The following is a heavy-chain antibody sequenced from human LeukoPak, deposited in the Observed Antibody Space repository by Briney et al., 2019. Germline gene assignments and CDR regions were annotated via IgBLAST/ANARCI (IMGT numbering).Heavy chain of an antibody. J-gene: IGHJ1*01. CDR1: GGSLSRYY. CDR2: IYYSGST. V-gene: IGHV4-59*01. Sequence: SETLSLTCTVSGGSLSRYYWSWIRQPPGKGLEWIGYIYYSGSTNYNPSLKSRVTISVDTSKNQFSLKLSSVTAADTAVYYCARGLRKIYFQHWGQGTLVTVSS. CDR3: ARGLRKIYFQH.